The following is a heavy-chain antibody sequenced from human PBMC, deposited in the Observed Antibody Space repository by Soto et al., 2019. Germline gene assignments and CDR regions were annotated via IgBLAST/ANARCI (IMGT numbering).Heavy chain of an antibody. CDR3: AKEFILSSGWRVGYFQH. Sequence: GGSLRLSCAASGFTFSSYGMHWVRQAPGKGLEWVAVISYDGSNKYYADSVKGRFTISRDNSKNTLYLQMNSLRAEDTAVYYCAKEFILSSGWRVGYFQHWGQGTLVTVSS. CDR2: ISYDGSNK. D-gene: IGHD6-19*01. J-gene: IGHJ1*01. CDR1: GFTFSSYG. V-gene: IGHV3-30*18.